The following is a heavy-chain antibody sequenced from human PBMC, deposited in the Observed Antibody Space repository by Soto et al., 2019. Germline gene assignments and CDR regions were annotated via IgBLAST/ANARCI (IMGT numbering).Heavy chain of an antibody. D-gene: IGHD4-17*01. V-gene: IGHV3-74*01. CDR1: GFSFGSYW. CDR3: VCTTVTTFDY. Sequence: EVQLVESGGGLVQPGGSLRLSCAASGFSFGSYWMHWVRQVPGEGLVWVSRINSDGTSIGYADSVKGRFTISRDNAKNALYLQMNSLRAEDTAIYYCVCTTVTTFDYWGQGTLVTVSS. J-gene: IGHJ4*02. CDR2: INSDGTSI.